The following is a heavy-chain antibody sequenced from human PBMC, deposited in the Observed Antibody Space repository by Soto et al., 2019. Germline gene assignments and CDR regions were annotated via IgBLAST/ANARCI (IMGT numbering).Heavy chain of an antibody. CDR3: AKGSSGWYERFDY. CDR2: ISGSGGST. Sequence: EVQLLESGGGWVQPGGSLRLSCAPAGFTFTAYAMGWFRQAPGKGWGLVPAISGSGGSTYYADSVKGRLTISRDNSKNTLYLQMNSLRAEDTAVYYCAKGSSGWYERFDYWGQGTLVTVSS. J-gene: IGHJ4*02. V-gene: IGHV3-23*01. CDR1: GFTFTAYA. D-gene: IGHD6-19*01.